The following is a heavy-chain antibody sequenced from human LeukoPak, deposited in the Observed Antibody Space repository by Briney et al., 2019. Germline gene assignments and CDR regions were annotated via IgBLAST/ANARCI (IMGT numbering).Heavy chain of an antibody. V-gene: IGHV3-74*01. J-gene: IGHJ4*02. CDR2: INDDGSDT. Sequence: PGGSLRLSCAASGFTFKLYWMHWVRQVPGKRPVWVSRINDDGSDTIYADSVRGRFTISRDNAKNSLYLQMNSLRAEDTAVYYCARDSRRAAAGTRGDYWGQGTLVTVSS. D-gene: IGHD6-13*01. CDR1: GFTFKLYW. CDR3: ARDSRRAAAGTRGDY.